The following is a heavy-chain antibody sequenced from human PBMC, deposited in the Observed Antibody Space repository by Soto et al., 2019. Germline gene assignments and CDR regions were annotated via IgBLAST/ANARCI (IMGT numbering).Heavy chain of an antibody. V-gene: IGHV1-69*06. Sequence: QVQLVQSGTEVKKPGASVKVSCKASGGTFSRSGFHWVRQAPGQGLEWMGMIVPSVDTTNYAQKFQARVTISADTVTSTVYMELRRLRSEDTAVYYCARCPQPPDTADPYAVDVWGQGTRVIVSS. D-gene: IGHD5-18*01. J-gene: IGHJ6*02. CDR3: ARCPQPPDTADPYAVDV. CDR1: GGTFSRSG. CDR2: IVPSVDTT.